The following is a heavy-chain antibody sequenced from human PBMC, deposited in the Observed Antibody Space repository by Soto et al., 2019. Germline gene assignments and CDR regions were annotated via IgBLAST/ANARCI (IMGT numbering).Heavy chain of an antibody. CDR3: ARKGRGHRGFGVVTPPIAWFDP. V-gene: IGHV4-34*01. J-gene: IGHJ5*02. D-gene: IGHD3-3*01. CDR2: INHSGST. Sequence: QVQLQQWGAGLLKPSETLSLTCAVYGGSFSGYYWSWIRQPPGKGLEWIGEINHSGSTNYNPSLKSRVTISVDTSKNQFSLKLSSVTAADTAVYYCARKGRGHRGFGVVTPPIAWFDPWGQGTLVTVSS. CDR1: GGSFSGYY.